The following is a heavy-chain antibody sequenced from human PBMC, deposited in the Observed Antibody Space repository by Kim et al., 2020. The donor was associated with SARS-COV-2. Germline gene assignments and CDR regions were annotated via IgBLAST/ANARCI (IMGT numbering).Heavy chain of an antibody. V-gene: IGHV4-4*07. CDR3: AKDWGQGALDI. CDR2: T. Sequence: TKYNPSLESRVSMSVDTSKNQFSLKLYSVTAADTAVYYCAKDWGQGALDIWGQGTMVTVSS. J-gene: IGHJ3*02. D-gene: IGHD7-27*01.